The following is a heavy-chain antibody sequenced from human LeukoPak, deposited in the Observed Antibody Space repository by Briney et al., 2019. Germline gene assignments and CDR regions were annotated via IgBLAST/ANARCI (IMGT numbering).Heavy chain of an antibody. CDR2: INPNSGGT. Sequence: GASVKVSCKASGYTFTGYYMHWVRQAPGQGLEWMGWINPNSGGTNYAQKFQGRVTMTRDTSISTAYMELSRLRSDDTAVYYCARDRGYSGYDCLDYWGQGTLVTVSS. J-gene: IGHJ4*02. V-gene: IGHV1-2*02. CDR1: GYTFTGYY. CDR3: ARDRGYSGYDCLDY. D-gene: IGHD5-12*01.